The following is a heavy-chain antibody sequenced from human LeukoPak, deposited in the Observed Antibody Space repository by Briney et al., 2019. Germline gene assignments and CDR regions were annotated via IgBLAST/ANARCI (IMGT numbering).Heavy chain of an antibody. Sequence: ASQTLSPTCTVSGGSISSGSYYWSWIRQPAGNGLEWIGRIYTSGSTNYNPSLKSRVTISVDTPKNQFSLKLSSVTAADTAVYYCARADPYEYYFDYWGQGTLVTVSS. V-gene: IGHV4-61*02. D-gene: IGHD5-12*01. CDR3: ARADPYEYYFDY. CDR1: GGSISSGSYY. J-gene: IGHJ4*02. CDR2: IYTSGST.